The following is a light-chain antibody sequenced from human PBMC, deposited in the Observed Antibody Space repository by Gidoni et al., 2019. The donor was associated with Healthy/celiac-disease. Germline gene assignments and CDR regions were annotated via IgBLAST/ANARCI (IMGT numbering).Light chain of an antibody. CDR2: NAS. Sequence: DIQMTQSPSTLSASVGDRVTITCRASQSISSWLAWYQQKPGNAPKLLIYNASSLESGVPSRFSGSGSGTEFPLTISSLQPDDFATYYCQQYNSSPTFGQGTKLEIK. J-gene: IGKJ2*01. CDR1: QSISSW. CDR3: QQYNSSPT. V-gene: IGKV1-5*03.